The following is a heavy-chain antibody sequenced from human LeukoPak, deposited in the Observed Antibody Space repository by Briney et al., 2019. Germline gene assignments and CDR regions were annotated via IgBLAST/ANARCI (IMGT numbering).Heavy chain of an antibody. CDR3: ARTSSGSYYYYYYYGMDV. D-gene: IGHD1-26*01. CDR1: GFTFSSYA. Sequence: GGSLRLSCAASGFTFSSYAMSWVRQAPGKGLEWVSAISGSGSSTYYADSVKGSFTISRDNSKNTMHLQMNSLRAEDTAVEYCARTSSGSYYYYYYYGMDVWGQGTTVTVSS. J-gene: IGHJ6*02. V-gene: IGHV3-23*01. CDR2: ISGSGSST.